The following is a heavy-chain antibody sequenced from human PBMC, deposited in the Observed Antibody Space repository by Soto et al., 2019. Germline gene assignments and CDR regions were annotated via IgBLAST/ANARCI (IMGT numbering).Heavy chain of an antibody. Sequence: QVQLVQSGAEVKKPGASVKVSCKASGYTFTSYGISWVRQAPGQGLEWMGWISAYNGNTKYAQKLQGRVTMTTDTPTGTAYMELGSLRTDQTAVYYRARKLSYCFWNYWGQGTLVTVSS. D-gene: IGHD5-18*01. V-gene: IGHV1-18*01. CDR2: ISAYNGNT. CDR1: GYTFTSYG. J-gene: IGHJ4*02. CDR3: ARKLSYCFWNY.